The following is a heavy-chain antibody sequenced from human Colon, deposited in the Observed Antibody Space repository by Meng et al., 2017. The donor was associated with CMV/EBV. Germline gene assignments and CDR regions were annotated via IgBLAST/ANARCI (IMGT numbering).Heavy chain of an antibody. CDR2: FGSSSDGTI. D-gene: IGHD2-2*01. CDR3: ARGGCISRSCYRDYYYYGMDV. CDR1: GITFSEYD. Sequence: GESLRLSCAVSGITFSEYDMHWVRQAPGKGLEWVSSFGSSSDGTIYYADSVRGRFTISRDTAKKSLYLQMNSLRAEDTAVYYCARGGCISRSCYRDYYYYGMDVWGQGTTVTVSS. V-gene: IGHV3-69-1*02. J-gene: IGHJ6*02.